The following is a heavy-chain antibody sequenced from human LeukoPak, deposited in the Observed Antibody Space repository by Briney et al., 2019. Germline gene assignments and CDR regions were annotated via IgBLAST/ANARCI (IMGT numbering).Heavy chain of an antibody. CDR2: TYYSGST. D-gene: IGHD3-22*01. CDR3: ARVDYDSSGYYYSMAY. V-gene: IGHV4-31*03. J-gene: IGHJ4*02. Sequence: SQTLSLTCTVSGGSISSGGYYWSWIRQHPGKGLEWIVYTYYSGSTYYNPSLKSRVTISVDTSKNQFSLKLSSVTAADTAVYYCARVDYDSSGYYYSMAYWGQGTLVTVSS. CDR1: GGSISSGGYY.